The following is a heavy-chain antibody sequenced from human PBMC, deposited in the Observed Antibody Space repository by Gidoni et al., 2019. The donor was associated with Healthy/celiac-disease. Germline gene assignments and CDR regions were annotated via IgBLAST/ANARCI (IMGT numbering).Heavy chain of an antibody. V-gene: IGHV3-30-3*01. Sequence: QVQLVESGGGVVQPGRSLRLSWAASGFTFSSYAMHWVRQAPGKGLEWVAVISYDGSNKYYADSVKGRFTISRDNSKNTLYLQMNSLRAEDTAVYYCARDFLLSLGPEFRYYYYGMDVWGQGTTVTVSS. CDR1: GFTFSSYA. CDR2: ISYDGSNK. J-gene: IGHJ6*02. D-gene: IGHD3-9*01. CDR3: ARDFLLSLGPEFRYYYYGMDV.